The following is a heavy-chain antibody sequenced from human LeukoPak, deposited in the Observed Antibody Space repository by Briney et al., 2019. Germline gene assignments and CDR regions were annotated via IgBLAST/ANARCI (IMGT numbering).Heavy chain of an antibody. D-gene: IGHD3-22*01. CDR2: INHSGST. CDR1: GGSFSGYY. J-gene: IGHJ4*02. CDR3: ARATLVYYDSIGYYQT. V-gene: IGHV4-34*01. Sequence: KPSETLSLTCAVYGGSFSGYYWSWIRQPPGKGLEWIGEINHSGSTNYNPSLKSRVTISVDTSKNQFSLKLSSVTAADTAVYYCARATLVYYDSIGYYQTWGQGTLVTVSS.